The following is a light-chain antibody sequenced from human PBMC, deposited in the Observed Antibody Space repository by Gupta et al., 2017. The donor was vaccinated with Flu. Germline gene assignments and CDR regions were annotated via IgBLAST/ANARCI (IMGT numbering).Light chain of an antibody. J-gene: IGLJ3*02. Sequence: VTISCTRSSGSVVRNYVQWYQQRPGRSPTTVIYEDDRRPSGVPDRFSASIDSSSNSASLTISGLKSEDEADYYCQSYDAANQWVFGGGTKLTV. CDR1: SGSVVRNY. CDR2: EDD. CDR3: QSYDAANQWV. V-gene: IGLV6-57*01.